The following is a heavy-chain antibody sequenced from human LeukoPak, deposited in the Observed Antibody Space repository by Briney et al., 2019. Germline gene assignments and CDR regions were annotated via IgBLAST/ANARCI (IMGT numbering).Heavy chain of an antibody. CDR2: ISWDDST. V-gene: IGHV3-43D*03. Sequence: TGGSLRLSCVGSGFTFDDYGMHWVRQAPGKGLEWLSPISWDDSTFYAESVKGRFTISRDNNKNSLYLQMNSLRAEDTALYYCAKPHLSVVDTPYFDDWGQGTLVTVSS. D-gene: IGHD5-18*01. CDR1: GFTFDDYG. CDR3: AKPHLSVVDTPYFDD. J-gene: IGHJ4*02.